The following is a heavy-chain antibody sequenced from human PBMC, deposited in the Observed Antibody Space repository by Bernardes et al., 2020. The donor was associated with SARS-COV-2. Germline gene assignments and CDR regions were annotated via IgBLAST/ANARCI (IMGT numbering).Heavy chain of an antibody. J-gene: IGHJ6*02. V-gene: IGHV1-8*01. CDR2: MNPNSGNT. Sequence: ASVKVSCKASGYTFTSYDINWVRQATGQGLEWMGWMNPNSGNTGYAQKFQGRVTMTRNTSISTAYMELSSLRSEDTAVYYCARTNYYDSSGYYRNYYYGMDVWGQGTLVTVSS. CDR3: ARTNYYDSSGYYRNYYYGMDV. CDR1: GYTFTSYD. D-gene: IGHD3-22*01.